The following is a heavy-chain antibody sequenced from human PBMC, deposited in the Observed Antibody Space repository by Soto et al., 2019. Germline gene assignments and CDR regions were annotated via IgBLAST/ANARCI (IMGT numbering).Heavy chain of an antibody. CDR3: ARDYGGYDADYYDRSGYGVASDI. Sequence: ASVKVSCKASGYTFTGYAMHCVRQAPGQRLEWMGCINAGNGNTKYSQKFQGRVTITGDKSTSTAYMELSSLRSEDTAVYYCARDYGGYDADYYDRSGYGVASDIWGKGTMVTV. D-gene: IGHD3-22*01. V-gene: IGHV1-3*01. CDR2: INAGNGNT. CDR1: GYTFTGYA. J-gene: IGHJ3*02.